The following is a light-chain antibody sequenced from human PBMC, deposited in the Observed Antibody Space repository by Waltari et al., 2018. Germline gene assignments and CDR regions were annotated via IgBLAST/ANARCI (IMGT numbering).Light chain of an antibody. CDR1: QSLLHSNGYYY. CDR2: FGS. CDR3: MQGLQTPFT. Sequence: DIMMTQSPISLPVTPGEPANIPCRSSQSLLHSNGYYYLDWYLQKPGQSPQLLIYFGSNRASGVADKFSGSASGTDFTLKVSRVETEDVGVYFCMQGLQTPFTFGQGTKLEI. J-gene: IGKJ2*01. V-gene: IGKV2-28*01.